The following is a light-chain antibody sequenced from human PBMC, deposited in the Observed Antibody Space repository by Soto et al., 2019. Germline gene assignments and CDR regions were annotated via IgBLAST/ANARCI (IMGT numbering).Light chain of an antibody. J-gene: IGKJ1*01. CDR2: GAS. V-gene: IGKV3-20*01. CDR1: QSVGRY. CDR3: LHHGSSLCT. Sequence: EVVLTQSPATLSLSPGERATLSCRASQSVGRYLGWYQQRPGQAPRLLIYGASDRATGIPARFSGSGSGTDFTLTISRLEPEDFAMYYCLHHGSSLCTFGQGTKVDI.